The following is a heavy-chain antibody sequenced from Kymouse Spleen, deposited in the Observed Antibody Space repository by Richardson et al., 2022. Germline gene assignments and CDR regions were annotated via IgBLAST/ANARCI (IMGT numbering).Heavy chain of an antibody. CDR2: INHSGST. CDR3: ARGVYYDSSGYYYFDY. J-gene: IGHJ4*02. CDR1: GGSFSGYY. V-gene: IGHV4-34*01. D-gene: IGHD3-22*01. Sequence: QVQLQQWGAGLLKPSETLSLTCAVYGGSFSGYYWSWIRQPPGKGLEWIGEINHSGSTNYNPSLKSRVTISVDTSKNQFSLKLSSVTAADTAVYYCARGVYYDSSGYYYFDYWGQGTLVTVSS.